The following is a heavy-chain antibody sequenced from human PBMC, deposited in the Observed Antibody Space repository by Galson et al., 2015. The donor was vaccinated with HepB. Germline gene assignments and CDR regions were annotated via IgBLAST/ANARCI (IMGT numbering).Heavy chain of an antibody. CDR3: ARDREPRVGPMYYFDY. D-gene: IGHD1-26*01. J-gene: IGHJ4*02. Sequence: SLRLSCAASGFALNTFHMSWVRQAPGKGLEWVSYIRNSGSITYYADSVKGRFTISRDDAKNSLVLQMSSLRDEDTAVYYCARDREPRVGPMYYFDYWGQGTLVTVSS. CDR2: IRNSGSIT. CDR1: GFALNTFH. V-gene: IGHV3-48*02.